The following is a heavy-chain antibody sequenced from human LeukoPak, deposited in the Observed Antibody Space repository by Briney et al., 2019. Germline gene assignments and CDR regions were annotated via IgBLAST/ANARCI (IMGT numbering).Heavy chain of an antibody. D-gene: IGHD3-3*01. V-gene: IGHV5-51*01. J-gene: IGHJ4*02. CDR2: IYPDVCDT. CDR1: GYSFSSYS. CDR3: ARQYYDFWSGYPRQTYYFDY. Sequence: GESLKISCKGLGYSFSSYSIGWVRQMPGKGLEWMGIIYPDVCDTRYSPSFQGQVTISADKSFSTAYLQWSSLKASDTAMYYCARQYYDFWSGYPRQTYYFDYWGQGTLVTDSS.